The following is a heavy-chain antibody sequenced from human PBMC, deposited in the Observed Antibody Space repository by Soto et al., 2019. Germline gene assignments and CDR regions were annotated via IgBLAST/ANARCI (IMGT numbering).Heavy chain of an antibody. V-gene: IGHV3-23*01. D-gene: IGHD2-2*03. CDR1: GFTFSSYA. CDR3: AKDRMDIRWFDP. CDR2: ISGSGGST. J-gene: IGHJ5*02. Sequence: SLRLSCAACGFTFSSYAMSWVRQAPGKGLEWVSAISGSGGSTYYADSVKGRFTISRDNSKNTLYLQMNSLRAEDTAVYYCAKDRMDIRWFDPWGQGTLVTVS.